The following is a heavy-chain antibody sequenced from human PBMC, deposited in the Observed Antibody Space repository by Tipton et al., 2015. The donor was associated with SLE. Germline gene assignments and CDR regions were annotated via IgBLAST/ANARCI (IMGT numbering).Heavy chain of an antibody. Sequence: LSLTCAASGFTFDDYAMHWVRQAPGKGLEWVSGISWNSGSIGYADSVKGRFTISRDNAKNSLYLQMNSLRAEDTALYYCAKDNPDYYYGMDVWGQGTTVTVSS. CDR3: AKDNPDYYYGMDV. J-gene: IGHJ6*02. V-gene: IGHV3-9*01. CDR1: GFTFDDYA. CDR2: ISWNSGSI.